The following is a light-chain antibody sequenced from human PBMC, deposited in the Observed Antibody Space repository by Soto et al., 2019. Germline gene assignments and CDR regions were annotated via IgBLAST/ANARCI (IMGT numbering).Light chain of an antibody. V-gene: IGKV3-20*01. J-gene: IGKJ1*01. CDR1: QSISRY. CDR3: QQYGSSPRT. CDR2: GAS. Sequence: EIVLTQSPGTLSLSPGERTTLSCRASQSISRYLAWYQQKPGQGPRLLIYGASSRATGTPDRFSGSGSGTEFSLTINSLQSEDFAVYYCQQYGSSPRTFGQGTKVDI.